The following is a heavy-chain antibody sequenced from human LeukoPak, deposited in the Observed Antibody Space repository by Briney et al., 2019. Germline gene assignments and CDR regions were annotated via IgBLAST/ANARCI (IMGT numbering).Heavy chain of an antibody. CDR3: ARAMVPPYFDY. D-gene: IGHD3-10*01. CDR1: GFTFSSYS. CDR2: ISSSSSTI. J-gene: IGHJ4*02. V-gene: IGHV3-48*02. Sequence: PGGSLRLSCAASGFTFSSYSMNWVRQAPGKGLEWVSYISSSSSTIYYADSVKGRFTISRDNAKNSLYLQMNSQRDEDTAVYYCARAMVPPYFDYWGQGTLVTVSS.